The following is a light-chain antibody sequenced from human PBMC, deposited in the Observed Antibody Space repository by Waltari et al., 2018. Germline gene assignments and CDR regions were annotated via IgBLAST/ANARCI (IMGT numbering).Light chain of an antibody. J-gene: IGKJ4*01. V-gene: IGKV1-5*03. CDR1: PSITRW. CDR2: KAS. CDR3: QHYDSYSAT. Sequence: DIQMTQSTSTLSASVRDSVTISCRASPSITRWLAWYQQKAGKAPKLLIYKASILESGVPSRFSGGGSGTEFTLTISSLQPDDFATYYCQHYDSYSATFGRGTKVEIK.